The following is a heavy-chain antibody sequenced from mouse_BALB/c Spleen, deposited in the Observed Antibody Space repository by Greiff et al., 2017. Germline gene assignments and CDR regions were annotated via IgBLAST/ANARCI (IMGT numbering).Heavy chain of an antibody. CDR1: GYSITSDYA. CDR2: ISYSGST. D-gene: IGHD2-3*01. CDR3: ARNGYYLYAMDY. J-gene: IGHJ4*01. Sequence: EVKLQESGPGLVKPSQSLSLTCTVTGYSITSDYAWNWIRQFPGNKLEWMGYISYSGSTSYNPSLKSRISITRDTSKNQFFLQLNSVTTEDTATYYCARNGYYLYAMDYWGQGTSVTVSS. V-gene: IGHV3-2*02.